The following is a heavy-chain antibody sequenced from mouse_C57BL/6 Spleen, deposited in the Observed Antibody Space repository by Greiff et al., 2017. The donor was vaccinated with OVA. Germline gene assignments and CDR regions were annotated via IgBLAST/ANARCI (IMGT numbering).Heavy chain of an antibody. CDR3: AKHRGDDGYSEGYFDV. Sequence: QVQLKESGPGLVAPSQRLSITCTVSGFSLTSYGVDWVRQPPGKGLEWLGVIWGGGSTNYNSALMSRLSISTDNSKSQVFLKMNSLQTDDTAMYYCAKHRGDDGYSEGYFDVWGTGTTVTVSS. CDR2: IWGGGST. V-gene: IGHV2-9*01. D-gene: IGHD2-3*01. CDR1: GFSLTSYG. J-gene: IGHJ1*03.